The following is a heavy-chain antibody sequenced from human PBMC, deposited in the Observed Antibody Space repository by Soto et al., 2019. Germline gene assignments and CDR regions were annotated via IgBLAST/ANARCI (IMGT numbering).Heavy chain of an antibody. Sequence: SVKVSCKASGGTFSSYAISWVRQAPGQGLEWMGGIIPIFGTANYAQKFQGRVTITADESTSTAYMELSSLRSEDTAVYYCARGKFATITGPDAFHIWGQGTMVTVSS. J-gene: IGHJ3*02. CDR3: ARGKFATITGPDAFHI. CDR2: IIPIFGTA. V-gene: IGHV1-69*13. D-gene: IGHD5-12*01. CDR1: GGTFSSYA.